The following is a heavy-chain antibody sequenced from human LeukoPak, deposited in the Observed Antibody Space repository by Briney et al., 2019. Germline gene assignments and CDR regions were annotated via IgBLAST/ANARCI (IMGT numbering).Heavy chain of an antibody. CDR1: GGSFSGYY. CDR2: INHSGST. V-gene: IGHV4-34*01. J-gene: IGHJ3*02. Sequence: SETLSLTCAVYGGSFSGYYWSWIRQPPGKGLEWIGEINHSGSTNYNPSLKSRVTISVDTSKNQFSLRLSSVTAADTAVYYCARGGYSYGFKAFDIWGQGTKVTGSS. D-gene: IGHD5-18*01. CDR3: ARGGYSYGFKAFDI.